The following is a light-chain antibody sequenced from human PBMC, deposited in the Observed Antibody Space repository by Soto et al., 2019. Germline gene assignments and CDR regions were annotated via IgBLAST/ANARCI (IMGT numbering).Light chain of an antibody. V-gene: IGLV2-14*01. CDR2: DVS. Sequence: QPVLTQPASVSGSPGQSITISCTGTSSDVGAYNYVSWYQQYPGKAPKLMIYDVSNRPSGISNRFSGSKSGNTASLTISGLQAADEADYYCSSYTSSSTLYVFGPGTKLTVL. CDR1: SSDVGAYNY. J-gene: IGLJ1*01. CDR3: SSYTSSSTLYV.